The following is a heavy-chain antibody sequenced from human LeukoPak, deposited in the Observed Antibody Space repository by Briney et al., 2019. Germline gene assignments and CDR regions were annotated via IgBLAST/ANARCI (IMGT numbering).Heavy chain of an antibody. J-gene: IGHJ4*02. V-gene: IGHV3-23*01. CDR3: AKVRDYYDSSGYYYDNYFDY. Sequence: GGSLRLSCAASGFTFSSYAMSWVRQAPGKGLEWVSAISGSGGSTYYADSVKGRFTISRDNSKNTLYLQMNSLRAEDTAVYYCAKVRDYYDSSGYYYDNYFDYRGQGTLVTVSS. CDR2: ISGSGGST. D-gene: IGHD3-22*01. CDR1: GFTFSSYA.